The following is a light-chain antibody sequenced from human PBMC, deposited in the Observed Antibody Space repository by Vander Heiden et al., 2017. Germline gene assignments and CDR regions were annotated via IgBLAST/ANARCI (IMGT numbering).Light chain of an antibody. CDR2: ETS. J-gene: IGKJ4*01. CDR3: IQSEQFPLT. Sequence: IVSSHTLLSLSVTPGQPASISCMSSQSLLHTDGMTYLYWYLQKPGQPPQLRIYETSNRFSGVPDRVNGSESGTDVALRISRLEAEDVGIYHCIQSEQFPLTFGRGTKVEIK. V-gene: IGKV2D-29*01. CDR1: QSLLHTDGMTY.